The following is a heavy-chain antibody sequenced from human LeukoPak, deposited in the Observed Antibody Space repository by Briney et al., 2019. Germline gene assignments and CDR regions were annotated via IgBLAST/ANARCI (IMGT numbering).Heavy chain of an antibody. CDR2: IYYSGST. J-gene: IGHJ4*02. CDR1: GGSISSSSYY. D-gene: IGHD2-2*01. V-gene: IGHV4-39*01. Sequence: PSETLSLTCTVPGGSISSSSYYWGWIRQPPGKGLEWIGSIYYSGSTYYNPSLKSRVTISVDTSKNQFSLKLSSVTAADTAVYYCARPGFCSSTSCESAQIDYWGQGTLVTVSS. CDR3: ARPGFCSSTSCESAQIDY.